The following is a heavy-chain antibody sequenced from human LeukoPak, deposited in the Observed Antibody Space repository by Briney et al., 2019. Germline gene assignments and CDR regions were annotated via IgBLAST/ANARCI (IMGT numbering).Heavy chain of an antibody. CDR2: IKQDGSEK. CDR1: GFTFSSYW. D-gene: IGHD2-15*01. Sequence: GGSLRLSCAASGFTFSSYWMSWVRQAPGKGLEWVANIKQDGSEKYYEDSVKGRFTISRDNAKNSLYLQMNSLRGEDTAVYYCASEYCSGGTCYPTGYWGQGTLVTVSS. CDR3: ASEYCSGGTCYPTGY. V-gene: IGHV3-7*05. J-gene: IGHJ4*02.